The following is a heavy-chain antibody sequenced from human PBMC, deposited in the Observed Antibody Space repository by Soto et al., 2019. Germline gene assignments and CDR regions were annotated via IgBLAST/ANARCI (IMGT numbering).Heavy chain of an antibody. CDR2: INPNSGAT. Sequence: QVQLVQSGAEVKQPGVSVKVSCKASGYTFTGHYIHWVRQAPGQGLEWMGWINPNSGATKYAQNFQGWVTMTRDTSITTAYMELSRLRSDDTAVYYCARQSLAGTVGDSWGQGTLVIVSS. CDR3: ARQSLAGTVGDS. CDR1: GYTFTGHY. D-gene: IGHD6-19*01. J-gene: IGHJ4*02. V-gene: IGHV1-2*04.